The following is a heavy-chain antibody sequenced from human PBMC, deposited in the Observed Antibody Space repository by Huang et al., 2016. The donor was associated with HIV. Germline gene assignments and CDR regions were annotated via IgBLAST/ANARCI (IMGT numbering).Heavy chain of an antibody. Sequence: QLQLQESGPGLVKPSETLSLTCSVSGGSISSSSYYWGWIRQPPGKGLEWFGSTSYSGSTSYNPALQSRVTISVDTSKNQFSLRLSSVTAADTSVYYCARHMDCSSSSCLAGGHERGPFDMWGQGTMVTVSS. CDR2: TSYSGST. D-gene: IGHD2-2*01. CDR3: ARHMDCSSSSCLAGGHERGPFDM. CDR1: GGSISSSSYY. V-gene: IGHV4-39*01. J-gene: IGHJ3*02.